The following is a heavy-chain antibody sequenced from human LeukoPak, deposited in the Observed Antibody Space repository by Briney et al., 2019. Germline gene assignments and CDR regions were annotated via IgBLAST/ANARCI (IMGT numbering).Heavy chain of an antibody. CDR2: TNLKSGGK. Sequence: SVTVSRKPSVYTFTGYYMHGVRQAPAQGLEWMGWTNLKSGGKNYPHNVQDRVTMTRDTSIRKAYMELSRLRSDDTAVYYCARGGVAGTSMLGNWFDPWGQGTMVTVSS. CDR1: VYTFTGYY. D-gene: IGHD1-14*01. CDR3: ARGGVAGTSMLGNWFDP. J-gene: IGHJ5*02. V-gene: IGHV1-2*02.